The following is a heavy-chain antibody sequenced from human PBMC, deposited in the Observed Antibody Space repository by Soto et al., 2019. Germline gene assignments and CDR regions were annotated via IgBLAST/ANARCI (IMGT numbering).Heavy chain of an antibody. D-gene: IGHD5-18*01. CDR3: ASLTQGYSYGSLGQSDTPVVVAADPRDY. Sequence: SETLSLTCAVYGGSFSGYYWSWIRQPPGKGLEWIGEINHSGSTNYNPSLKSRVTISVDTSKNQFSLKLSSVTAADTAVYYCASLTQGYSYGSLGQSDTPVVVAADPRDYWGQGTLVTVSS. CDR2: INHSGST. J-gene: IGHJ4*02. V-gene: IGHV4-34*01. CDR1: GGSFSGYY.